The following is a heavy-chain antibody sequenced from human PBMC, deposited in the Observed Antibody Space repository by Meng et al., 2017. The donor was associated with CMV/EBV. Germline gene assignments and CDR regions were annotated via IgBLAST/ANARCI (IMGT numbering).Heavy chain of an antibody. J-gene: IGHJ6*02. V-gene: IGHV5-51*01. Sequence: KVSCKGSGYSFTSYWIGWLRQMPGKGLEWMGIIYPGDSDTRYSPSFQGQVTISADKSISTAYLQWSSLKASDTAMYYCGVVATGGYYGMDVWGQGTTVTVSS. CDR2: IYPGDSDT. CDR3: GVVATGGYYGMDV. D-gene: IGHD5-12*01. CDR1: GYSFTSYW.